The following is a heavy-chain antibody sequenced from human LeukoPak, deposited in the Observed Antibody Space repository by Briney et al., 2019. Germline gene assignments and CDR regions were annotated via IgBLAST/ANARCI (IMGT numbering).Heavy chain of an antibody. CDR3: ARPRVKCSSTSCLFDY. Sequence: GASVKVSCKASGGTFSSYAISWVRQAPGQGLEWMGGIIPIFGTANYEQKFQGRVTITADESTSTAYMELSSLRSEDTAVYYCARPRVKCSSTSCLFDYWGQGTLVTVSS. D-gene: IGHD2-2*01. CDR1: GGTFSSYA. J-gene: IGHJ4*02. CDR2: IIPIFGTA. V-gene: IGHV1-69*13.